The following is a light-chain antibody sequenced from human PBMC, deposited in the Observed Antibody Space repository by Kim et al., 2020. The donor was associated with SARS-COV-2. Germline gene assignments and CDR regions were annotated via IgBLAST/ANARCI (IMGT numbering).Light chain of an antibody. CDR2: GAS. J-gene: IGKJ2*01. CDR1: QSVTNH. CDR3: QQTYSCPYT. V-gene: IGKV1-39*01. Sequence: DIQMTQSPSSLSASVGDRVTITCRASQSVTNHLNWYQKKPGEAPKLLIYGASTLQTGVPSGFSGSGSGTDFTLTISSLQPEDFATYFCQQTYSCPYTFGQGTKLEI.